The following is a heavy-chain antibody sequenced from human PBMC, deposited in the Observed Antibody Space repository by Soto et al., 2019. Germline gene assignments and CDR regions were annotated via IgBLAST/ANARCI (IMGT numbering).Heavy chain of an antibody. V-gene: IGHV1-69*01. CDR1: GGTFSSYA. D-gene: IGHD3-22*01. CDR2: VIPIFGTA. CDR3: ASHSRDGDNPFLY. J-gene: IGHJ4*02. Sequence: QVQLVQSGAEVKKPGSSVKVSCKASGGTFSSYAISWERQAPGQGLEWMGGVIPIFGTANYAQKFQGRVTITADESTSTAYREMSSLRSEDTAVYYCASHSRDGDNPFLYWGQGPLVTVSS.